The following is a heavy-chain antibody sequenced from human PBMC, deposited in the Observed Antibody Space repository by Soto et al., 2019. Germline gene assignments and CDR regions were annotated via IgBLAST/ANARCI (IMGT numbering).Heavy chain of an antibody. CDR2: INPNSGGT. CDR3: VRPWAGNDAFDI. V-gene: IGHV1-2*02. CDR1: GYTFTGYY. Sequence: ASVKVSGKASGYTFTGYYMHWGRQAPGQGLEWMGWINPNSGGTNYAQKFQGRVTMTRDTSISTAYMELSRLRSDDTAVYYCVRPWAGNDAFDIWGQGTMVTVSS. J-gene: IGHJ3*02. D-gene: IGHD6-19*01.